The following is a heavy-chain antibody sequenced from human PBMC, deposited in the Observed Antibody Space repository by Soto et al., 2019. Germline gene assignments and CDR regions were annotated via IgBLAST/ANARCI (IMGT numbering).Heavy chain of an antibody. CDR3: ARDTGGGLGY. CDR2: IYSSGGN. CDR1: GDSINSNYC. D-gene: IGHD7-27*01. J-gene: IGHJ4*02. Sequence: QVQLQESGPGLVRPSGTLSLTCAVSGDSINSNYCWTWVRQPPGKGLEWIAAIYSSGGNSYNPSLKRRVTISMDKSKNQFSLNLTAVTAADTAVYYCARDTGGGLGYWGQGNLVTVSA. V-gene: IGHV4-4*02.